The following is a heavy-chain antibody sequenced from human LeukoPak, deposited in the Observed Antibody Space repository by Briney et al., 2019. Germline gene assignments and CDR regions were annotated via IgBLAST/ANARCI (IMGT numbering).Heavy chain of an antibody. D-gene: IGHD3-10*01. V-gene: IGHV3-30*02. CDR3: AKDSDYYGSGSYYYYYYYGMDV. Sequence: PGGSLRLSCAASGFTFSSYGMHWVRQAPGKGLEWVAVIWYDGSNKYYADSVKGRFTISRDNSKNTLYLQMNSLRAEDTAVYYCAKDSDYYGSGSYYYYYYYGMDVWGQGTTVTVSS. CDR2: IWYDGSNK. J-gene: IGHJ6*02. CDR1: GFTFSSYG.